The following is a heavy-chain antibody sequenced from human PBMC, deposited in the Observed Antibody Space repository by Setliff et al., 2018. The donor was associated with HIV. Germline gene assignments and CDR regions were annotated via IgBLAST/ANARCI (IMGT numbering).Heavy chain of an antibody. CDR1: GFTFGDYA. J-gene: IGHJ4*02. CDR2: IRSKAYGETT. CDR3: TRDERYYYDSSGYFDY. V-gene: IGHV3-49*04. D-gene: IGHD3-22*01. Sequence: PGGSLRLSCSASGFTFGDYAMSWVRQTPGKGLEWVGFIRSKAYGETTEYAASVKGRFTISRDDSKSIAYLQMNSLKTEDTGVYYCTRDERYYYDSSGYFDYWGQGTLVTVSS.